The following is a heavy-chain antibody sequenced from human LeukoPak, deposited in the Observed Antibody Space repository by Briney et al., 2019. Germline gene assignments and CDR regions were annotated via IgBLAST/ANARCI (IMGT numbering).Heavy chain of an antibody. D-gene: IGHD2-21*02. CDR3: ARLHCGGDCYSLNWFDP. Sequence: PSETLSLTCAVSGGSLSSGGYSWSWVRQPPGTGLEWIGYIYHSGSTYYNPSLKSRVTISVDRSKNQFSLKLSSVTAADTAVYYCARLHCGGDCYSLNWFDPWGQGTLVTVSS. J-gene: IGHJ5*02. V-gene: IGHV4-30-2*01. CDR1: GGSLSSGGYS. CDR2: IYHSGST.